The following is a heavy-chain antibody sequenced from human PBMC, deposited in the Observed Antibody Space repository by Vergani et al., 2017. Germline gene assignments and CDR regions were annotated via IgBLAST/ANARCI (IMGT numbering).Heavy chain of an antibody. J-gene: IGHJ6*02. CDR3: ARDLNDFRLVEGGYYYYGMDV. V-gene: IGHV1-18*04. CDR1: GYTFTSYG. CDR2: ISAYNGNT. D-gene: IGHD3-3*01. Sequence: QVQLVQSGAEVKKPGASVKVSCKASGYTFTSYGISWVRQAPGQGLEWMGWISAYNGNTNYAQKLQGRVTMTTDTSTSTAYMGLRSLRSDDTAVYYCARDLNDFRLVEGGYYYYGMDVWGQGTTVTVSS.